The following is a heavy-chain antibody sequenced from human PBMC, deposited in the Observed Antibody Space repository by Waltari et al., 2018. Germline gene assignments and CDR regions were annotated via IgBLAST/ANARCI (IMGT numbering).Heavy chain of an antibody. CDR1: GGSISSGDYY. Sequence: QVQLQESGPGLVEPSQTLSLTCTVFGGSISSGDYYWGWIRQPPGKGLEWIGFIYHSGNTHYNPSLKSRITMPVDTSKNQFSLNLNSVNAADTAVYYCARGTHGFDPWGQGTLVTVSS. CDR2: IYHSGNT. CDR3: ARGTHGFDP. V-gene: IGHV4-30-4*08. J-gene: IGHJ5*02.